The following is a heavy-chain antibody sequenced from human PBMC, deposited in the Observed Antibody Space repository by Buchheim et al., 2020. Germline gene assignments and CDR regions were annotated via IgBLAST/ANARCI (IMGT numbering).Heavy chain of an antibody. D-gene: IGHD3-22*01. CDR1: GGSFSGYY. Sequence: QVQLQQWGAGLLKPSETLSLTCAVYGGSFSGYYWSWIRQPPGKGLEWIGEINHSGSTNYNPSLKIRVTISVDTSKNQFSLKLSSVTAADTAVYYCARGRYYYDSSGYYPLYYYYGMDVWGQGTT. CDR2: INHSGST. V-gene: IGHV4-34*01. CDR3: ARGRYYYDSSGYYPLYYYYGMDV. J-gene: IGHJ6*02.